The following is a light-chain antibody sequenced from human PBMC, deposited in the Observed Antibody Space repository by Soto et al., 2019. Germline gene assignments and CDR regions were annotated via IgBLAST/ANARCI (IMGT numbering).Light chain of an antibody. CDR3: QQYYSSPWT. CDR1: QSVLYSSNNENY. CDR2: WAS. V-gene: IGKV4-1*01. Sequence: DIVMTQSPGSLAVSLGERATINCKSSQSVLYSSNNENYLAWYQHKPGQPPKLLIYWASTRESGVPDRFSGSGSGTDFTLTISSLQAEDVAVYYCQQYYSSPWTFGQGTKVDIK. J-gene: IGKJ1*01.